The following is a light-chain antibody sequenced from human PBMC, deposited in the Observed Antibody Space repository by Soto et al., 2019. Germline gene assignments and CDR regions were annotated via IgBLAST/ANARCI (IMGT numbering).Light chain of an antibody. Sequence: QSALTQPASVSGSPGQSITISCTGTSSDVGGYNYVSWYQQHPGKAPKLMIYEVSNRPSGVSNRFSGSKSGNMASLTISGLQAEDEADYYGSSYTSSSTRVFGGGTKVTVL. CDR2: EVS. V-gene: IGLV2-14*01. J-gene: IGLJ3*02. CDR3: SSYTSSSTRV. CDR1: SSDVGGYNY.